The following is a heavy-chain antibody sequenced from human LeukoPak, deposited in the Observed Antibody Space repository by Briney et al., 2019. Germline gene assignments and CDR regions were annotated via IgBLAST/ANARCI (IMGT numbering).Heavy chain of an antibody. V-gene: IGHV3-53*01. D-gene: IGHD3-16*01. J-gene: IGHJ3*02. CDR2: IYSGGST. CDR3: ASLGALDAFDI. CDR1: GFTVSSNY. Sequence: GGSLRLSCAASGFTVSSNYMSWVRQAPGKGLEWVSVIYSGGSTYYADSVKGRFTISRDNSKNTLYLQMNSLRAEDTAVYYCASLGALDAFDIWGQGTMVTVSS.